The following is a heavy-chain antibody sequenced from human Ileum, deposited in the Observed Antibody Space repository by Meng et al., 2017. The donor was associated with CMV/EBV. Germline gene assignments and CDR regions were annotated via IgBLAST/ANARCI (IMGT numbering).Heavy chain of an antibody. V-gene: IGHV4-34*01. J-gene: IGHJ5*02. Sequence: QGQRRAWGAGRLKPSATLSLPCGVYGGSFSNYYWSWIRQSPGKGLEWIGEIHPSGSTYYNPSLNSRVTMSVDTSKNQFSLNLRSVTAADTAVYYCSRGADAYKSGRSWGQGTLVTVSS. CDR1: GGSFSNYY. CDR2: IHPSGST. CDR3: SRGADAYKSGRS. D-gene: IGHD5-24*01.